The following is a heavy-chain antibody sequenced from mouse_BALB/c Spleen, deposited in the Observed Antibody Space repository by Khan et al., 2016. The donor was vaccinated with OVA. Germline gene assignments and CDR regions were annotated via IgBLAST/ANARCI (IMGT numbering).Heavy chain of an antibody. J-gene: IGHJ3*01. CDR2: IFPNTGDT. Sequence: VQLQQSGPELVKPGASVKISCKASGYTFTDYNMDWVKQRQGESLEWIGYIFPNTGDTGYNQKFKTKATLTVDVSSSAAYMELRSLTSEDSAVFFCSRSDYGAFGYRGQGTLVTVSA. CDR1: GYTFTDYN. V-gene: IGHV1S29*02. CDR3: SRSDYGAFGY. D-gene: IGHD1-2*01.